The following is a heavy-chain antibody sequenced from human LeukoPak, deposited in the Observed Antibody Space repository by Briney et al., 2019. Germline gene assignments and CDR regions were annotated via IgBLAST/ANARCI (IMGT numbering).Heavy chain of an antibody. V-gene: IGHV1-18*01. J-gene: IGHJ3*02. Sequence: ASVKVSCKASGYTFTSYGISWVRQAPGQGLEWMGWISAYNGNTNYAQKLQGRVTMTTDTSTSTAYMELRSLRSDDTAVYYCARGCSSGWYCSHAFDIWGQGTMATVSS. CDR1: GYTFTSYG. CDR3: ARGCSSGWYCSHAFDI. D-gene: IGHD6-19*01. CDR2: ISAYNGNT.